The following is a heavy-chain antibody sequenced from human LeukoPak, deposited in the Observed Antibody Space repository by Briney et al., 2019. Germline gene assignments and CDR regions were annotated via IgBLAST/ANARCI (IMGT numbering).Heavy chain of an antibody. Sequence: GGSLRLSCAGSGFSFNNYAMSRVRQAPGKGLEWVSAISGSGGSTYYADSVKGRFTISRDNSKNTLYLQMNSLRAEDTAVYYCAKDSTYYDFWSGYSTPWGQGTLVTVSS. J-gene: IGHJ5*02. V-gene: IGHV3-23*01. CDR2: ISGSGGST. D-gene: IGHD3-3*01. CDR3: AKDSTYYDFWSGYSTP. CDR1: GFSFNNYA.